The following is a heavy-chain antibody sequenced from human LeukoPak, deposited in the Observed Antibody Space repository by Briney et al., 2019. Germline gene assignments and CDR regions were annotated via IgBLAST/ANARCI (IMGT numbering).Heavy chain of an antibody. D-gene: IGHD3-9*01. V-gene: IGHV3-11*05. CDR1: GFTFSDYY. CDR3: ARGGYDILTGTSFFDP. Sequence: GGSLRLSCVASGFTFSDYYMSWIRQAPGKGLQYVSYISSNGTYANYANSVKGRFTNSRDNAKNSLYLQMNSLRADDTAIYYCARGGYDILTGTSFFDPWGQGTLVTVSS. CDR2: ISSNGTYA. J-gene: IGHJ5*02.